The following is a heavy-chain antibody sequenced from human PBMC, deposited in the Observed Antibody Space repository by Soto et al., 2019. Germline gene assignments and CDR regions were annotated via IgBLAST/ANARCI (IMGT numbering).Heavy chain of an antibody. CDR1: GFTFSSYG. J-gene: IGHJ6*02. D-gene: IGHD3-10*01. Sequence: QVQLVESGGGVVQPGRSLRLSCAASGFTFSSYGMHWVRQAPGKGLEWVAVISYDGSNKYYADSVKGRFTISRDNSKNTLYLQMNSLRAEDTAVYYCANAIGLLSGYYYGMDFWGQGTTVTVSS. V-gene: IGHV3-30*18. CDR2: ISYDGSNK. CDR3: ANAIGLLSGYYYGMDF.